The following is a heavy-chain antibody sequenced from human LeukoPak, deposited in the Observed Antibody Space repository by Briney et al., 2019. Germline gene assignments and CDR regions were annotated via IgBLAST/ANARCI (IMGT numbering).Heavy chain of an antibody. V-gene: IGHV3-21*01. CDR2: ISTSSSYI. CDR1: GLTVSSSY. CDR3: ARLYGGNSAFDF. D-gene: IGHD4-23*01. Sequence: PGGSLRLSCAASGLTVSSSYMSWVRQAPGKGLEWVSSISTSSSYIYYEDSVRGRFTISRDNAKNSLYLQMNSLRADDTAMYYCARLYGGNSAFDFWGQGSLVTVSS. J-gene: IGHJ4*02.